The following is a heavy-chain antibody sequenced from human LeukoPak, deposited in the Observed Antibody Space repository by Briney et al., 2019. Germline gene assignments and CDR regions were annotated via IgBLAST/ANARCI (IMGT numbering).Heavy chain of an antibody. V-gene: IGHV3-30-3*01. D-gene: IGHD6-13*01. CDR1: GFTFSSYA. CDR2: ISYDGSNK. J-gene: IGHJ3*02. CDR3: ASTYNSSSWGAFDI. Sequence: SGGSLRLSCAASGFTFSSYAMHWVRQAPGKGLEWVAVISYDGSNKYYADSVKGRFTISRDNSKNTLYLQMNSLRAEDTAVYHCASTYNSSSWGAFDIWGQGTMVTVSS.